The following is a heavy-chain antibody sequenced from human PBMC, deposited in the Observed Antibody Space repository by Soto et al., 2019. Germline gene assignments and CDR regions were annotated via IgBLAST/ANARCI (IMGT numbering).Heavy chain of an antibody. J-gene: IGHJ3*02. CDR3: ARVERGTATTVVDAFDI. Sequence: QVQLQQWGAGLLKPSETLSLTCAVYGGFVTSGSYYWSWIRQPPGKGLEWIGEMSHSGGTHFNPFLKRRGTISVDTSKNQFTLKMSSVTAADTALYYCARVERGTATTVVDAFDIWGPGTMVTVSS. V-gene: IGHV4-34*01. CDR2: MSHSGGT. CDR1: GGFVTSGSYY. D-gene: IGHD1-1*01.